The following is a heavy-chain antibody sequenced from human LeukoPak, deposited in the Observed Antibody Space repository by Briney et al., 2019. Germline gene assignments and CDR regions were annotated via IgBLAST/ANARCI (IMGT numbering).Heavy chain of an antibody. J-gene: IGHJ4*02. Sequence: SETLSLTCTVSGGSISSYYWSWIRQPPGKGLEWIGYIYYSGRINYNPSLKSRVTISVDTSKNQFSLRLSSVTAADTAVYYCARVGEYSGYDSTFDYWGQGTLVTVSS. CDR2: IYYSGRI. CDR3: ARVGEYSGYDSTFDY. CDR1: GGSISSYY. V-gene: IGHV4-59*01. D-gene: IGHD5-12*01.